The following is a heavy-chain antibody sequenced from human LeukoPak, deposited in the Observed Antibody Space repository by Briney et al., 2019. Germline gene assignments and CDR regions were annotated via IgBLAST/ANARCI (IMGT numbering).Heavy chain of an antibody. Sequence: GGSLRLSCAASGFTFSSYALSWVRQAPGKGLEWVSAISSSGGSTFYADSVKGRFTMSRDNSKNTLYLQMNSLRVEDTAVYYCAKGASSGYDLPDYWGRGTQVTVS. CDR2: ISSSGGST. J-gene: IGHJ4*02. CDR3: AKGASSGYDLPDY. D-gene: IGHD5-12*01. V-gene: IGHV3-23*01. CDR1: GFTFSSYA.